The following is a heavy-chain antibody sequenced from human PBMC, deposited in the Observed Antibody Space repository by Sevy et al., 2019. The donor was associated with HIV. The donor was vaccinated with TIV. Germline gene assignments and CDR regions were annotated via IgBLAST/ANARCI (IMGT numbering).Heavy chain of an antibody. CDR1: GFTFSKYS. CDR2: LSFGCGEI. Sequence: GWSLRLSCAASGFTFSKYSMSWVRQPPGKGLEWVSTLSFGCGEINYADSVKGRFIISRDNSKSSVHLQMNNLRPEDTAVYYCAREGCTKPHDYWGQGTLVTVSS. D-gene: IGHD2-8*01. J-gene: IGHJ4*02. CDR3: AREGCTKPHDY. V-gene: IGHV3-23*01.